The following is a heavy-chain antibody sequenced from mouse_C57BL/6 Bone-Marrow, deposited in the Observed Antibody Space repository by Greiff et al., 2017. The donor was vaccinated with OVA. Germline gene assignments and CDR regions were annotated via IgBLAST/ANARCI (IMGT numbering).Heavy chain of an antibody. CDR2: IYPRSGNT. D-gene: IGHD2-3*01. CDR3: ASDGYYVGAWFAY. CDR1: GYTFTSYG. V-gene: IGHV1-81*01. J-gene: IGHJ3*01. Sequence: VQLQESGAELARPGASVKLSCKASGYTFTSYGISWVKQRTGQGLEWIGEIYPRSGNTYYNEKFKGKATLTADKSSSTAYMELRSLTSEDSAVXFCASDGYYVGAWFAYWGQGTLVTVSA.